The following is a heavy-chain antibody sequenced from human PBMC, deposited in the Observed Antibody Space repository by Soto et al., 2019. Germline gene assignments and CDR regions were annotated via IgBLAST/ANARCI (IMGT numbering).Heavy chain of an antibody. CDR3: AKKVNSGPGSQYFDY. Sequence: GGSLRLSCAATGFTFSSYSMSWVRQAPGKGLEWVSGFRTSGDGGTTYYADSVKGRFTISRDNSKNMLFLQMNSLRAEDTAIYYCAKKVNSGPGSQYFDYWGQGTLVTVSS. V-gene: IGHV3-23*01. CDR2: FRTSGDGGTT. CDR1: GFTFSSYS. D-gene: IGHD3-10*01. J-gene: IGHJ4*02.